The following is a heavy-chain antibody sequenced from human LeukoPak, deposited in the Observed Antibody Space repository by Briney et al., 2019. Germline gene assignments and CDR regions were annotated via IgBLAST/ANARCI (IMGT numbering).Heavy chain of an antibody. D-gene: IGHD1-26*01. CDR3: ARDFKGAPPLDY. Sequence: ASVKVSCKASGYTFTGYYMHWVRQAPGQGLEWMGWINPNSGGTNYAQKFQGRVTMTRDTSISTAYMELSRLRSDDTAVYYCARDFKGAPPLDYWGQGTLVTVSS. CDR2: INPNSGGT. J-gene: IGHJ4*02. V-gene: IGHV1-2*02. CDR1: GYTFTGYY.